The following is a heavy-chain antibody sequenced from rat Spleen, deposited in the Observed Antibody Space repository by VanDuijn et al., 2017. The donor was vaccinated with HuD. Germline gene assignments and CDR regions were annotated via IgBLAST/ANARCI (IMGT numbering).Heavy chain of an antibody. CDR3: ARHGPIYYYGGAQPPDY. V-gene: IGHV5-29*01. CDR1: GFTFSNYG. D-gene: IGHD1-1*01. J-gene: IGHJ2*01. Sequence: EVQLVESGGGLVQPGRSLKLSCAASGFTFSNYGMAWVRQAPTKGLEWVAIISYDGRSIYYRDSVKGRFTISRDNAKSTLLLQMDSLRSEDTATFYCARHGPIYYYGGAQPPDYWGQGVMVTVSS. CDR2: ISYDGRSI.